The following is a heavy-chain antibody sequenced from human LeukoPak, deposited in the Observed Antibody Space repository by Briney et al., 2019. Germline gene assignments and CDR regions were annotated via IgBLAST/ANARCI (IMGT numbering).Heavy chain of an antibody. CDR3: VRDPSSVRLPFGS. Sequence: GGSLRLSCAVSGFTLSLYGMNWVRRAPGKGLEWISHISASSSGIFYADSVKGRFITSRDNTRSSLYLQMNSLRAEDTAVYYCVRDPSSVRLPFGSWGQGTLVTVSS. D-gene: IGHD6-6*01. J-gene: IGHJ4*02. V-gene: IGHV3-48*01. CDR1: GFTLSLYG. CDR2: ISASSSGI.